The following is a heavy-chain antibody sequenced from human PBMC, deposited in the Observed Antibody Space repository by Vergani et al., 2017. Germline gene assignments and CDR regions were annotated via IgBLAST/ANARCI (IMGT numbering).Heavy chain of an antibody. J-gene: IGHJ5*02. CDR2: LYTSGST. CDR1: GSSISSGSYY. V-gene: IGHV4-61*02. CDR3: AREGPPRDWFDP. Sequence: QVQLQESGPGLVKPSQTLSLTCTVSGSSISSGSYYWSWIRQPAGKGLEWIGRLYTSGSTNYNPSLKSRVTIAGDTSKNHFSLKLSSVTAADTAVYYCAREGPPRDWFDPWGQGTLVTVSS.